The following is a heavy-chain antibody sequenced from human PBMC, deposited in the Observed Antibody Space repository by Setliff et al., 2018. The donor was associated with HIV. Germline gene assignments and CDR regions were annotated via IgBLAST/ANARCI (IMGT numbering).Heavy chain of an antibody. CDR2: IHYSGST. Sequence: PSETLSLTCTVSGDSISNYYWSWIRQPPGKGLEWIGYIHYSGSTNYKPSLKSRVTISVDTSKNQFSLRLSSVTAADTAVYYCARDRDVVVTAYPYYYYYGMDVWGQGTTVTVSS. CDR3: ARDRDVVVTAYPYYYYYGMDV. D-gene: IGHD2-21*02. CDR1: GDSISNYY. J-gene: IGHJ6*02. V-gene: IGHV4-59*01.